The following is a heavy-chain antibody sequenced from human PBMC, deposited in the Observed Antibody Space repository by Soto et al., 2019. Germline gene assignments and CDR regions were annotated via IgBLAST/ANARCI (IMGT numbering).Heavy chain of an antibody. D-gene: IGHD2-21*02. Sequence: EVQLLESGGGFVQPGGSLRLSCAASGFTFSSYAMSWVRQTPWMGLEWVSAIGGSGGTTYYADSVKGRFTISRDNSKNTLYLQMNSLRAEDTAVYYCAKNCGGDCYTNFDFWGQGTLVTVSS. J-gene: IGHJ4*02. CDR2: IGGSGGTT. CDR1: GFTFSSYA. CDR3: AKNCGGDCYTNFDF. V-gene: IGHV3-23*01.